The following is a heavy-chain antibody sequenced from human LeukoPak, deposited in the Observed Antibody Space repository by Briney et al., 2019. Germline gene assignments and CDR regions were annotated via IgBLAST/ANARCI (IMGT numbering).Heavy chain of an antibody. CDR3: AKANIVLMVYAGLDY. CDR1: GFTFGDYA. D-gene: IGHD2-8*01. J-gene: IGHJ4*02. Sequence: PGGSLRLSCAASGFTFGDYAMHWVRQAPGKGLEWVSGISWNSGSIGYADSVKGRFTISRDNAKNSLYLQMNSLRAEDTALYYCAKANIVLMVYAGLDYWGQGTLVTVSS. V-gene: IGHV3-9*01. CDR2: ISWNSGSI.